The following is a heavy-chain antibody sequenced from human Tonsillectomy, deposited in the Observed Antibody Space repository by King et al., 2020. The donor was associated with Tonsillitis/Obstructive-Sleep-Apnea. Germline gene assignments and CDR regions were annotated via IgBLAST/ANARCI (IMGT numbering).Heavy chain of an antibody. V-gene: IGHV5-10-1*01. CDR1: GYSFTSYW. Sequence: QLVQSGAEVKKPGESLRISCKGSGYSFTSYWISWVRQMPGKGLEWMGRIDPSDSYTNYSPSFQGHVTISADKSISTAYLQWSSLKASDTAMYYCARQYDDILTGYYPFDCWGQGTLVTVSS. CDR3: ARQYDDILTGYYPFDC. CDR2: IDPSDSYT. J-gene: IGHJ4*02. D-gene: IGHD3-9*01.